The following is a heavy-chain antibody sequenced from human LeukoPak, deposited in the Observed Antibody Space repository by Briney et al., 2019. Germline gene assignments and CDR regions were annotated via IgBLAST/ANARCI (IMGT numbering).Heavy chain of an antibody. D-gene: IGHD2-2*01. CDR1: VGTFSSYA. V-gene: IGHV1-69*04. CDR2: IIPILGIA. J-gene: IGHJ4*02. CDR3: ARGVVVVPAAIDY. Sequence: SVKVSCKASVGTFSSYAISWVRQAPGQGLEWMGRIIPILGIANYAQKFQGRVTITADKSTSTAYMELSSLRSEDTAVYYCARGVVVVPAAIDYWGQGTLVTVSS.